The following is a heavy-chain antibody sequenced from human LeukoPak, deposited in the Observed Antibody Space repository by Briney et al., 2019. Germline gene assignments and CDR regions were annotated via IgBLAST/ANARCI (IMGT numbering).Heavy chain of an antibody. V-gene: IGHV4-39*07. J-gene: IGHJ4*02. D-gene: IGHD3-22*01. CDR1: GGSISSSSYY. CDR3: ARVYYDSTTVDY. CDR2: IYYSGST. Sequence: SETLSLTCTVSGGSISSSSYYWGWIRQPPGKGLEWIGSIYYSGSTYYNPSLKSRVTISVDTSKNQFSLKLSSVTAADTAVYYCARVYYDSTTVDYWGQGTLVTVSS.